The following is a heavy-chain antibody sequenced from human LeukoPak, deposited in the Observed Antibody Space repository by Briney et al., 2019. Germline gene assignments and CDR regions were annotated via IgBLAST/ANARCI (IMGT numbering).Heavy chain of an antibody. V-gene: IGHV3-74*01. CDR2: INSDGYST. CDR1: GFTLRSYW. CDR3: AREARLVPSAHDAFDI. J-gene: IGHJ3*02. D-gene: IGHD6-19*01. Sequence: GGSLRLSCAASGFTLRSYWIHWVRQAPGKGLVWVSRINSDGYSTSYAGSVKGRFTISRDNAKNTLYLQMNSLRAEDTAVYYCAREARLVPSAHDAFDIWGQGTMVTVSS.